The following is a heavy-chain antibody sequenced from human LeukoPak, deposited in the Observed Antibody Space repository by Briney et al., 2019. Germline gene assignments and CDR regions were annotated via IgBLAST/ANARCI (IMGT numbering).Heavy chain of an antibody. V-gene: IGHV4-30-4*08. J-gene: IGHJ4*02. CDR3: ARACTSYSSSWYADY. CDR1: GGSISSGDYY. D-gene: IGHD6-13*01. Sequence: SETLSLTCTVSGGSISSGDYYWSWIRQLPGKGLEWIGCISNSGTTYHNPSLKSRVTISVDTSKNQFSLRLSSVNAADTAVYYCARACTSYSSSWYADYWGQGTLVTVSS. CDR2: ISNSGTT.